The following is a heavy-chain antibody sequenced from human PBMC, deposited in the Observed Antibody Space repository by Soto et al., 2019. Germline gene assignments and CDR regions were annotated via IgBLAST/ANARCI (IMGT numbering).Heavy chain of an antibody. CDR2: IYYSGST. CDR1: GGSISSGDYY. CDR3: AREGVVVVAADSYYYYYGMDV. J-gene: IGHJ6*02. Sequence: PSETLSLTCTVSGGSISSGDYYWSWIRQPPGKGLEWIGYIYYSGSTYYNPSLKSRVTISVDTSKNQFSLKLSSVTAADTAVYYCAREGVVVVAADSYYYYYGMDVWGQGTTVSVSS. V-gene: IGHV4-30-4*01. D-gene: IGHD2-15*01.